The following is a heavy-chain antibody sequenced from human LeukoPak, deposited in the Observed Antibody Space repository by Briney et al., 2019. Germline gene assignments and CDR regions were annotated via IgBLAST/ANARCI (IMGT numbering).Heavy chain of an antibody. Sequence: PGGSLRLSCVASGFTFSSYAMNWVRQAPGKGLEWVSVVSVSGDTTYFADSVKGRFTISRDNAKNSLYLQMNSLRAEDTAVYYCARGSGYYYDSSGYYYPGGDYWGQGTLVTVSS. CDR1: GFTFSSYA. CDR3: ARGSGYYYDSSGYYYPGGDY. V-gene: IGHV3-23*01. CDR2: VSVSGDTT. D-gene: IGHD3-22*01. J-gene: IGHJ4*02.